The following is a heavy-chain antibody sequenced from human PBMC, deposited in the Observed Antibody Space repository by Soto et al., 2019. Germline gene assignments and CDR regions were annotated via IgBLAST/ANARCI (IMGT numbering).Heavy chain of an antibody. Sequence: SETLSLTCTVSGGSISSGDYYWSWIRQPPGKGLEWIGYIYYSGSTYYNPSLKSRVTISVDTSKNQFSLKLSSVTAADTAVYYCARVTYYYDSSGHFEGDYWGQGTLVTVSS. CDR2: IYYSGST. J-gene: IGHJ4*02. V-gene: IGHV4-30-4*01. CDR1: GGSISSGDYY. D-gene: IGHD3-22*01. CDR3: ARVTYYYDSSGHFEGDY.